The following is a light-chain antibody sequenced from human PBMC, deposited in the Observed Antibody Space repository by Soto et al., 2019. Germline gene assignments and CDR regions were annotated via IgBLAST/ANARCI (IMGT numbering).Light chain of an antibody. CDR1: QSISSW. CDR2: KAS. J-gene: IGKJ2*01. Sequence: DIQMTQSPSTLSASVGDRVTITCRASQSISSWLAWYQQKPGKAPKLLIYKASSLESEVPSRFSGSGSGTEYTLTIRSLQPDDFATYYCQQYNSYSPYTFGQGTKLEIK. CDR3: QQYNSYSPYT. V-gene: IGKV1-5*03.